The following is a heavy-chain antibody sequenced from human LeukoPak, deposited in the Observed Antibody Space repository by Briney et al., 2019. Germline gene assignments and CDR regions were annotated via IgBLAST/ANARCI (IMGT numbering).Heavy chain of an antibody. CDR3: ASGGSGSLLDY. J-gene: IGHJ4*02. CDR2: ISYDGSNK. Sequence: GSLRLSCAASGFTFSSYAMHWVRQAPGKGLEWVAVISYDGSNKYYADSVKGRLTISRDNSKNTLYLQMNSLRAEDTAVYYCASGGSGSLLDYWGQGTLVTVSS. V-gene: IGHV3-30*04. CDR1: GFTFSSYA. D-gene: IGHD3-10*01.